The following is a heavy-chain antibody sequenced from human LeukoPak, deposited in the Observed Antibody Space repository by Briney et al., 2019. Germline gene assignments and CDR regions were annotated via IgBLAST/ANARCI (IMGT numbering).Heavy chain of an antibody. CDR2: IWYDGSNE. J-gene: IGHJ4*02. V-gene: IGHV3-33*06. CDR3: ANAQQPYGSGSARN. CDR1: GFTFSSYG. D-gene: IGHD3-10*01. Sequence: GGSLRLSCAASGFTFSSYGMHWVRQAPGKGLEWVAVIWYDGSNEYYADSVKGRFTISRDNSKNTLYLQMNSLRAEDTAVYYCANAQQPYGSGSARNWGQGTLVTVSS.